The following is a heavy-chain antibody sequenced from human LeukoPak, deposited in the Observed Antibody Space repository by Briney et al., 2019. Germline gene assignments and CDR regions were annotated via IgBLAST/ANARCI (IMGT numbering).Heavy chain of an antibody. Sequence: PSETLSLTCTVSGGSISSYYWSWIRQPAGKGLEWIGRIYTSGSTNYNPSLKSRVTMSVDTSKNQFSLKLSSVTAADTAVYYCAREIGSSNSEYYYYYMDVWGKGTTVTVSS. CDR3: AREIGSSNSEYYYYYMDV. D-gene: IGHD2-15*01. CDR2: IYTSGST. CDR1: GGSISSYY. J-gene: IGHJ6*03. V-gene: IGHV4-4*07.